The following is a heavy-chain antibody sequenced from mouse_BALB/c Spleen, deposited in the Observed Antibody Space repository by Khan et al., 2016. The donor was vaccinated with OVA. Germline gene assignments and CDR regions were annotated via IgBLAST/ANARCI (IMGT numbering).Heavy chain of an antibody. CDR2: IWSGGST. CDR3: ARNYDYDEGLVY. Sequence: QVQLQQSGPGLVQPSQSLSITCTVSGFSLINYGVHWVRQSPGKGLEWLGVIWSGGSTDYNTAFISRLTISKDNSKSQVFFKMNSLQTNDTAIYYCARNYDYDEGLVYWGQGTLVTVSA. J-gene: IGHJ3*01. D-gene: IGHD2-4*01. V-gene: IGHV2-2*02. CDR1: GFSLINYG.